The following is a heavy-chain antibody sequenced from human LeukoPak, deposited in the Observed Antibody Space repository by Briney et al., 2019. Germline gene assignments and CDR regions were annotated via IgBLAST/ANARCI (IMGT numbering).Heavy chain of an antibody. D-gene: IGHD2-2*01. CDR3: ARPLYCSSTSCGDY. CDR1: GFTFSDYY. CDR2: ISSSGSTI. J-gene: IGHJ4*02. V-gene: IGHV3-11*01. Sequence: GGSLRLSCAASGFTFSDYYMSWIRQAPGKGLEWVSYISSSGSTIYCADSVKGRFTISRDNAKNSLYLQMNSLRAEDTAVYYCARPLYCSSTSCGDYWGQGTLVTVSS.